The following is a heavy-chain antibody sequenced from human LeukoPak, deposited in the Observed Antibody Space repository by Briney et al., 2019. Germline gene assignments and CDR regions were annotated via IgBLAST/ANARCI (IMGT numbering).Heavy chain of an antibody. V-gene: IGHV1-24*01. CDR1: GYTLTELS. CDR3: ARDSYYDSSGYYPYYFDY. J-gene: IGHJ4*02. Sequence: ASVKVSCKVSGYTLTELSMHGVRQAPGKGREGMGGFYHEDGETIYAQTFQGRVTMTEVTSTDTAYMELSSLRSEDTAVYYCARDSYYDSSGYYPYYFDYWGQGTLVTVSS. D-gene: IGHD3-22*01. CDR2: FYHEDGET.